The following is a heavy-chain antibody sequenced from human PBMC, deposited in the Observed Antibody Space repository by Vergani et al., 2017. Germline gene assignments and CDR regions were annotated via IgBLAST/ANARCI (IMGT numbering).Heavy chain of an antibody. V-gene: IGHV3-48*02. CDR3: ARGLVGVTRRGYFDL. J-gene: IGHJ2*01. Sequence: EVRLVESGGGLVKPGGSLRLSCAASGFSFSTYSMSWVRQARGKGLEWVSYISSSVSSTIYYADSVKGRFTISRENARNSLYLQMDSLRDEDTAVYYCARGLVGVTRRGYFDLWGRGTLVTVSS. CDR1: GFSFSTYS. D-gene: IGHD2-21*02. CDR2: ISSSVSSTI.